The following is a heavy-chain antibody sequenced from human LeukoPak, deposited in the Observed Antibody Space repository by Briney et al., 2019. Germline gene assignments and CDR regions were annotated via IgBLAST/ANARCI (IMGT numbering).Heavy chain of an antibody. D-gene: IGHD2-2*01. CDR3: ARGGRGIPTARQFYTGNWFDP. CDR2: INHRGNT. CDR1: DGSFSNYY. J-gene: IGHJ5*02. V-gene: IGHV4-34*01. Sequence: PSETLSLTCAVYDGSFSNYYWRWVRQPPGKGLEWIGEINHRGNTNYNSSLQSRVTISVDTSKNQFSLRLNSATAADTAVYYCARGGRGIPTARQFYTGNWFDPWGQGTLVTVSS.